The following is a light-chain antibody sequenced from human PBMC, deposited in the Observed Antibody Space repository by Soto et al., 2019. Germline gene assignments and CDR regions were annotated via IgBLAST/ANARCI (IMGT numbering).Light chain of an antibody. Sequence: ELVMTQSPATLSVSPWERATLSCRASQSVSSNLAWYQQKPGQAPRLLIYGASTRATGIPARFSGSGCGTEFTLTISSLQPEDFAAYYCQQYKNWPPITCGQGTRLEIK. CDR2: GAS. V-gene: IGKV3-15*01. CDR1: QSVSSN. J-gene: IGKJ5*01. CDR3: QQYKNWPPIT.